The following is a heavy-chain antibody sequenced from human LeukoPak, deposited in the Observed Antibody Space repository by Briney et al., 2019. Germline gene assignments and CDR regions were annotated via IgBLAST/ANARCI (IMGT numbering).Heavy chain of an antibody. D-gene: IGHD5-24*01. Sequence: GGSLRLSCTASGFTFGDYAMSWVRQAPGKGLEWISYIGIDSGNTNYADSVKGRFTISGDKAKNSLYLQMNSLRVEDTAVYYCARDYKYAFDNWGQGTLVTVSP. CDR3: ARDYKYAFDN. CDR1: GFTFGDYA. CDR2: IGIDSGNT. J-gene: IGHJ4*02. V-gene: IGHV3-11*06.